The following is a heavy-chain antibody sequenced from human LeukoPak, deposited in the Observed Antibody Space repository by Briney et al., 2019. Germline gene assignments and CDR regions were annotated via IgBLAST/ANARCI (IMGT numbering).Heavy chain of an antibody. V-gene: IGHV3-23*01. D-gene: IGHD3-9*01. J-gene: IGHJ4*02. Sequence: SGGSLRLSCVASGFTFSSYAMSWVRQAPGKGLEWVPAISGSGGSTYYADSVKGRFTVSRDNSKNTLYLQMNSLRAEDTAVYYCAKVSYFDWLSYFDSWGQGTLVTVSS. CDR2: ISGSGGST. CDR1: GFTFSSYA. CDR3: AKVSYFDWLSYFDS.